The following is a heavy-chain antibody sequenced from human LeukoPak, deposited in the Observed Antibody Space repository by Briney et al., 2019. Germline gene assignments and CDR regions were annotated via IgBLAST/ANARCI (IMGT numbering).Heavy chain of an antibody. CDR2: IDPNSGGT. D-gene: IGHD3-10*01. CDR3: ASVYGSGSYSGY. V-gene: IGHV1-2*02. CDR1: GYTFTDYY. Sequence: ASVKVSCKASGYTFTDYYMHWVRQAPGQGLEWMGWIDPNSGGTIYAQKFQGRVTVTRDTSISTAYMELSRLRSDDTAMYYCASVYGSGSYSGYWGQGTLVTVSS. J-gene: IGHJ4*02.